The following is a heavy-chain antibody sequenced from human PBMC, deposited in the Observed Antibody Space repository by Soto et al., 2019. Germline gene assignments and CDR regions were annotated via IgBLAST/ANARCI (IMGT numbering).Heavy chain of an antibody. J-gene: IGHJ6*04. CDR1: GFPFSSYS. D-gene: IGHD2-8*01. CDR3: AKVEEYGTNGVCYDPSYYYAMDL. CDR2: ISGSGCST. Sequence: PGGSLRLYCAASGFPFSSYSMRLVRQAPGKGLEWVSAISGSGCSTYYADSVKGRFTISRDNSNNTLYLQMNSLRAEDTAVYYCAKVEEYGTNGVCYDPSYYYAMDLRGTGPTVTLSS. V-gene: IGHV3-23*01.